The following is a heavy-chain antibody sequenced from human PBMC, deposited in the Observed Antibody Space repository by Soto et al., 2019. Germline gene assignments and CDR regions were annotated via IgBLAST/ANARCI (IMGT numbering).Heavy chain of an antibody. CDR1: GFTFSSYA. Sequence: PVGSLRLSCAASGFTFSSYAMSWVRQAPGKGLEWVSAISGSGGSTYYADSVKGRFTISRDNSKNTLYLQMNSLRAEDTAVYYCAKVLRIAAAGRWFDPWGQGTLVTVSS. V-gene: IGHV3-23*01. D-gene: IGHD6-13*01. J-gene: IGHJ5*02. CDR3: AKVLRIAAAGRWFDP. CDR2: ISGSGGST.